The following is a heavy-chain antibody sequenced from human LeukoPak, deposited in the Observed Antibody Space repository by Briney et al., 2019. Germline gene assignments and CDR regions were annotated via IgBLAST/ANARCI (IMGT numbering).Heavy chain of an antibody. CDR3: ARGRQQLAPYDAFDI. J-gene: IGHJ3*02. Sequence: ASVKVSCKASGGTFSSYAISWVRPAPGQGLEWMGGLIPIFGTANYAQKFQGRVTITAHEYTSTAYMELSSLRSEDTAVYYCARGRQQLAPYDAFDIWGQGTMVTVSS. CDR1: GGTFSSYA. V-gene: IGHV1-69*13. D-gene: IGHD6-13*01. CDR2: LIPIFGTA.